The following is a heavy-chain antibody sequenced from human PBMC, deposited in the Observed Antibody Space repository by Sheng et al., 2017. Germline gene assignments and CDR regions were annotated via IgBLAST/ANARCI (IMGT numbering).Heavy chain of an antibody. CDR1: GFTVSSNY. V-gene: IGHV3-53*02. CDR3: TSGTHYYYGMDV. Sequence: EVQLVETGGGLIQPGGSLRLSCAASGFTVSSNYMSWVRQAPGKGLEWVSVIYSGGSTYYADSVKGRFTISRDNSKNTLYLQMNSLRAEDTAVYYCTSGTHYYYGMDVWGQGTTVTVSS. CDR2: IYSGGST. J-gene: IGHJ6*02.